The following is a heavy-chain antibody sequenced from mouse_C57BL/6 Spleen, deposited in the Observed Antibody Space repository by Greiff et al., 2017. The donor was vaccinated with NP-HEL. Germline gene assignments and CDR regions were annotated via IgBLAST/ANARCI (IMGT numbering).Heavy chain of an antibody. V-gene: IGHV2-4*01. CDR1: GFSLTSYG. D-gene: IGHD2-10*02. J-gene: IGHJ4*01. CDR3: AKYGNLYYAMDY. CDR2: IWSGGST. Sequence: VKLMESGPGLVQPSQSLSITCTVSGFSLTSYGVHWVRQPPGKGLEWLGVIWSGGSTDYNAAFISRLSISKDNSKSQVFFKMNSLQADDTAIYYCAKYGNLYYAMDYWGQGTSVTVSS.